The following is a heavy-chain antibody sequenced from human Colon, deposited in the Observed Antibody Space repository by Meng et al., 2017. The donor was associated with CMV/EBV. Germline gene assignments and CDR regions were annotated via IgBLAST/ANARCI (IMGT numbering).Heavy chain of an antibody. CDR1: GFTFSNVW. J-gene: IGHJ5*02. Sequence: LGLSCAASGFTFSNVWKNWVRQAPGKGLEWVANIKQDGSAEYYVDSVKGRFTISRDNAKNSLYLQMNSLRAEDTAVYYCLPGHYTGTWGQGTLVTVSS. D-gene: IGHD3-3*01. CDR2: IKQDGSAE. V-gene: IGHV3-7*01. CDR3: LPGHYTGT.